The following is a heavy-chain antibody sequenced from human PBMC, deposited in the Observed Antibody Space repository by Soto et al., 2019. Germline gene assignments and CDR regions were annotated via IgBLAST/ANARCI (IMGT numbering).Heavy chain of an antibody. V-gene: IGHV3-23*01. CDR2: ISGSGSST. CDR1: GSTFSKYA. CDR3: AKDRTVAGLQAGSAP. J-gene: IGHJ5*02. D-gene: IGHD6-19*01. Sequence: VGSLRLSCAASGSTFSKYAMSWVRQAPGKGLEWVSAISGSGSSTYYADSVKGRFTISRDNSKNTLYLQMNSLRAEDTAIYYCAKDRTVAGLQAGSAPWGKGTLVPVSP.